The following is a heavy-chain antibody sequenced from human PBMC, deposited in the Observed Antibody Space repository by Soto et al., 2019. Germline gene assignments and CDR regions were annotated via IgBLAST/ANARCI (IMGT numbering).Heavy chain of an antibody. J-gene: IGHJ6*02. CDR2: IIPIFGTA. CDR1: GGTFSSYA. CDR3: ARTVVVAATPIDYYGMDA. V-gene: IGHV1-69*13. D-gene: IGHD2-15*01. Sequence: SVKVSCKASGGTFSSYAISWVRQAPGQGLEWMGGIIPIFGTANYAQKFQGRVTITADESTSTAYMELSSLRSEDTAVYYCARTVVVAATPIDYYGMDAWGQGTTVTVSS.